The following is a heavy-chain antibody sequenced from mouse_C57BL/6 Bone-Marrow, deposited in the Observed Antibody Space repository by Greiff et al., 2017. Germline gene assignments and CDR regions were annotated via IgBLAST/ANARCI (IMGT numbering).Heavy chain of an antibody. J-gene: IGHJ2*01. CDR2: INPSTGYT. CDR3: VRKYYYFDY. D-gene: IGHD2-10*02. V-gene: IGHV1-7*01. Sequence: QVQLQQSGAELAKPGASVKMSCKASGYTFTSYWMHWVKQRPGQGLEWIGYINPSTGYTEYNQKFKDKATLTADKSSSTAYMQLSSLTSEDSAVYYCVRKYYYFDYWGQGTTLTVSS. CDR1: GYTFTSYW.